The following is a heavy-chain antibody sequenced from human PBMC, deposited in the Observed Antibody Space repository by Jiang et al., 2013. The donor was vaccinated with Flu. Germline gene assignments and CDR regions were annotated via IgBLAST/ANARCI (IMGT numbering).Heavy chain of an antibody. D-gene: IGHD3-10*01. V-gene: IGHV3-48*03. CDR3: ARDLISGAFWSGYYYYYYYMDV. CDR1: GFTFSSYE. Sequence: EVQLLESGGGLVQPGGSLRLSCAASGFTFSSYEMNWVRQAPGKGLEWVSYISSSGSTIYYADSVKGRFTISRDNAKNSLYLQMNSLRAEDTAVYYCARDLISGAFWSGYYYYYYYMDVWGKGTTVTVSS. CDR2: ISSSGSTI. J-gene: IGHJ6*03.